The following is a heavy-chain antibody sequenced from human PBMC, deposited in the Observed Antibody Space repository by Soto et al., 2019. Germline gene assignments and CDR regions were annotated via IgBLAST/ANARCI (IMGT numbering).Heavy chain of an antibody. D-gene: IGHD6-19*01. CDR1: GFSLSTPSMG. Sequence: QVTLKESGPVLVKPTETLTLTCTVSGFSLSTPSMGVSWIRQPPGKALEWLAHIFSTDEKSYSSSLKSRLTISKDTSKSQVVLTLANMDPVDTATYYGARISVAGLVNWFDPWGQGTQVTVSS. J-gene: IGHJ5*02. CDR2: IFSTDEK. V-gene: IGHV2-26*01. CDR3: ARISVAGLVNWFDP.